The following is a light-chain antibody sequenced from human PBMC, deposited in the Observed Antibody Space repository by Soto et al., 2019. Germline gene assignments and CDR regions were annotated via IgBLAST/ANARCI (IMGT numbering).Light chain of an antibody. CDR2: EVS. CDR3: CSYAGSYYV. J-gene: IGLJ1*01. CDR1: SSDVGSYNL. Sequence: QSALTQPASVSGSPGQSITISCTGTSSDVGSYNLVSWYQQHPGKAPKLMIYEVSKRSSGVSNRFSGSKSGNTASLTISGLQAEDEADYYCCSYAGSYYVFGTGTKVTVL. V-gene: IGLV2-23*02.